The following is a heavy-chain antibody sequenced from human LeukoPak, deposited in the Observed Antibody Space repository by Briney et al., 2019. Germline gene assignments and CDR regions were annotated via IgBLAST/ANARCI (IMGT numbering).Heavy chain of an antibody. CDR1: GFTFSSYS. CDR3: ARDQLHLAYCGGDCYN. D-gene: IGHD2-21*01. V-gene: IGHV3-21*01. J-gene: IGHJ4*02. Sequence: GGSLRLSCAASGFTFSSYSMNWVRQAPGKGLEWVSSISSSSSYIYYADSVKGRFTISRDDAKNSLYLQMNSLRAEDTAVYYCARDQLHLAYCGGDCYNWGQGTLVTVSS. CDR2: ISSSSSYI.